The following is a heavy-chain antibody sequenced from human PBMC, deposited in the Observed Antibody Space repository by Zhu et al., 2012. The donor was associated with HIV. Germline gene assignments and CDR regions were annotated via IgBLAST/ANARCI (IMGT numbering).Heavy chain of an antibody. CDR2: VSHSGVT. CDR1: GGSFSGYY. CDR3: ARGLGIVSTPSNWFDP. V-gene: IGHV4-34*01. D-gene: IGHD1-26*01. Sequence: QVQLKQWGAGLLKPSETLSLTCAVYGGSFSGYYWSWIRQSPGKGLEWIGEVSHSGVTNYKASLKTRVTISIDTSKNQFSLKMKSVTAADTAIYYCARGLGIVSTPSNWFDPWGQGSLITVSS. J-gene: IGHJ5*02.